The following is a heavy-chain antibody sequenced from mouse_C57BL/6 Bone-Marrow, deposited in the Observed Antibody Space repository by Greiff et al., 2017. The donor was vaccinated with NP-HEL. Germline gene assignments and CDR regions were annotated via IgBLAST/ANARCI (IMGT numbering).Heavy chain of an antibody. J-gene: IGHJ3*01. V-gene: IGHV1-81*01. CDR2: IYPRSGNT. D-gene: IGHD2-2*01. CDR3: ARYPDYGCDKGLAY. Sequence: VQLQESGAELARPGASVKLSCKASGYTFTSYGISWVKQRPGQGLEWIGEIYPRSGNTYYNEKFKGKATLTADKSSSTAYMELRSLTSEDSAVYFCARYPDYGCDKGLAYWGKGTLVTVSA. CDR1: GYTFTSYG.